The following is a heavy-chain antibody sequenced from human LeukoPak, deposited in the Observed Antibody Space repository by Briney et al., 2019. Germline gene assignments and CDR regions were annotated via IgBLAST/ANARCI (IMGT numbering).Heavy chain of an antibody. CDR3: ARVATTQYYFDY. V-gene: IGHV4-34*01. CDR1: GGSFSGYC. D-gene: IGHD5-12*01. CDR2: INHSGGT. Sequence: SETLSLTCAVYGGSFSGYCWSWIRQPPGKGLEWIGEINHSGGTNYNPSLKSRVTISVDTSKNQFSLKLSSVTAADTAVYYCARVATTQYYFDYWGQGTLVTVSS. J-gene: IGHJ4*02.